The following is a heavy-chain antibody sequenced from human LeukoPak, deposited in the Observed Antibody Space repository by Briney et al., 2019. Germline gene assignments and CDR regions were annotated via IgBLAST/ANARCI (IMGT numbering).Heavy chain of an antibody. CDR1: GFTFSSYS. CDR2: ISSSSSYI. Sequence: GGSLRLSCAASGFTFSSYSMNWVRQAPGKGLEWVSSISSSSSYIYYADSVKGRFTISRDNAKNSLYLQMNSLRAEDTAVYYYARVSSSWARAFDIWGQGTMVTVSS. CDR3: ARVSSSWARAFDI. J-gene: IGHJ3*02. D-gene: IGHD6-13*01. V-gene: IGHV3-21*01.